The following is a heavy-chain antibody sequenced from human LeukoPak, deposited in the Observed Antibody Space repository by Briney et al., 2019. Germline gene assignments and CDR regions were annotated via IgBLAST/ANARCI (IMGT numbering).Heavy chain of an antibody. J-gene: IGHJ4*02. D-gene: IGHD3-22*01. V-gene: IGHV1-2*02. CDR3: ARDVLYYYDSSGYPV. CDR2: INPNSGGT. CDR1: GYTFTGYY. Sequence: GASVKVSCKASGYTFTGYYMHWVRQAPGQGLQWMGWINPNSGGTNYAQKFQGRVTMTRDTSISTAYMELSRLRSDDTAVYYCARDVLYYYDSSGYPVWGQGTLVTVSS.